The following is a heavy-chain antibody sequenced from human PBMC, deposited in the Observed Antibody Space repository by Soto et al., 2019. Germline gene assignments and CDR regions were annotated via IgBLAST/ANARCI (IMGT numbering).Heavy chain of an antibody. Sequence: QVQLQESCPGLVQPSQTLSLTCTVSGGSISSGGYFWSWIRQHPGKGLEWIGSIYYSGSTYCNPSLKSRITISVDTSKNQFALKLSSVTAADTAVYYCARGVAIWGQGTMVTVSS. CDR1: GGSISSGGYF. CDR3: ARGVAI. V-gene: IGHV4-31*03. J-gene: IGHJ3*02. CDR2: IYYSGST. D-gene: IGHD2-15*01.